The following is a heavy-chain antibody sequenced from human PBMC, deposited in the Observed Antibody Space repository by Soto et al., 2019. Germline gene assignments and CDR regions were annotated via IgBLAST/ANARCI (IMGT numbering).Heavy chain of an antibody. Sequence: VQLVESGGGLVQPGGSLRLSCAASGFTFSSYWMHWVRQAPGKGLVWVSRINSDGSSTSYADSVKGRFTISRENDKNTLYLQMNSLRAEDTAVYYCARDGYDYVWGSYRYYYYGMDVWGQGTTVTVSS. CDR1: GFTFSSYW. CDR3: ARDGYDYVWGSYRYYYYGMDV. CDR2: INSDGSST. J-gene: IGHJ6*02. V-gene: IGHV3-74*01. D-gene: IGHD3-16*02.